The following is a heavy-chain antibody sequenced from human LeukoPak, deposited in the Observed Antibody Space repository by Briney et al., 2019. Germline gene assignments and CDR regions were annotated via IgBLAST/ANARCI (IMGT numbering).Heavy chain of an antibody. CDR1: GFTFSSYG. J-gene: IGHJ4*02. CDR3: ARDGRVLLWFGELFPPYFDY. CDR2: IRYDGSNK. D-gene: IGHD3-10*01. Sequence: QPGGSLRLSCAASGFTFSSYGMHWVRQAPGKGLEWVAFIRYDGSNKYYADSVKGRLTISRDNSKNTLYLQMNSLRAEDTAVYYCARDGRVLLWFGELFPPYFDYWGQGTLVTVSS. V-gene: IGHV3-30*02.